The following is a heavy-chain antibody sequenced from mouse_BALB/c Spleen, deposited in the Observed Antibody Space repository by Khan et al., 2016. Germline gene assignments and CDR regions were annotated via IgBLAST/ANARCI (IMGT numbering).Heavy chain of an antibody. Sequence: EVELVESGGGLVQHGGSLKLSCAASGFTFSSYGMSWVRQTPDKRLELVATISSNGGSTYYPDSVKGRFTISRDNAKNTLYLQMSSLKSEDTAMYYCARMARTINWGQGTTLTVSS. CDR2: ISSNGGST. CDR1: GFTFSSYG. CDR3: ARMARTIN. J-gene: IGHJ2*01. V-gene: IGHV5-6-3*01.